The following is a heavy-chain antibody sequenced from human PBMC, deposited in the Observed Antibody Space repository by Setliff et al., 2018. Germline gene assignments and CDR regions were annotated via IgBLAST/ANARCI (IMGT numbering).Heavy chain of an antibody. CDR1: GYTFTSYD. V-gene: IGHV1-8*01. Sequence: ASVKVSCKASGYTFTSYDINWVRQATGQGLEWMGWMNPNNGNTNYAQKLQGRVTMTTDTSTSTAYMELSSLRSEDTAVYYCARDSRGEEDTAFNWFDPWGQGTLVTVSS. CDR2: MNPNNGNT. J-gene: IGHJ5*02. D-gene: IGHD5-18*01. CDR3: ARDSRGEEDTAFNWFDP.